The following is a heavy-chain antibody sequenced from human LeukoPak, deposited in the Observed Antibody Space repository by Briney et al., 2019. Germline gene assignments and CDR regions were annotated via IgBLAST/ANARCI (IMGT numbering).Heavy chain of an antibody. CDR3: AREGGDDPLRY. J-gene: IGHJ4*02. D-gene: IGHD3-16*01. V-gene: IGHV1-18*01. Sequence: ASVTVSFTASGYTFTSYGINWVRQAPGQGLEWMGWISAYNGNTNYAQKLQGRVTMTTDTSTSTAYMELRSLRSDDTAVYYCAREGGDDPLRYWGQGTLVTVSS. CDR1: GYTFTSYG. CDR2: ISAYNGNT.